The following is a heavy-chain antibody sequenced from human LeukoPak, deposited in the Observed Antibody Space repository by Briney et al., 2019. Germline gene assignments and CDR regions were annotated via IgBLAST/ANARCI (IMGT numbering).Heavy chain of an antibody. CDR1: GFTFRNYG. CDR3: ARESNSRFYFDY. CDR2: ISASGGNT. J-gene: IGHJ4*02. Sequence: PGGSLRLSCAASGFTFRNYGMNTVREAPGKGLEWVTAISASGGNTYYADSVKGRFTISRDKAKDTLYLQMNSLRAEDTAVYYCARESNSRFYFDYWGQGTLVTVSS. V-gene: IGHV3-23*01. D-gene: IGHD4-11*01.